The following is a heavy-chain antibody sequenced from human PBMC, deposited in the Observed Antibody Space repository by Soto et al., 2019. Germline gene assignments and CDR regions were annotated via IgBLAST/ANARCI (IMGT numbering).Heavy chain of an antibody. CDR3: ARVGDSSGWYDYYYGMDV. Sequence: QVQLVQSGAEVKKPGASVKVSCKASGYTFTSYAMHWVRQATGQRLEWTGWVNAGNGNTKYSQKFQGRVTTTRDTSAGTAYMELSSLRSDDTAVYYCARVGDSSGWYDYYYGMDVWGQGTTVTVSS. D-gene: IGHD6-19*01. CDR2: VNAGNGNT. V-gene: IGHV1-3*01. CDR1: GYTFTSYA. J-gene: IGHJ6*02.